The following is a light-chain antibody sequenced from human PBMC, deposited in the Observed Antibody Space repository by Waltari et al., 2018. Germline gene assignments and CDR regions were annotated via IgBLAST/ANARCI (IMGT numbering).Light chain of an antibody. CDR2: EAS. CDR3: QQYNDYLGT. CDR1: QGLGRW. Sequence: EIQMTQSPSALSASVGDTVIVTCRASQGLGRWLAWYQQKPGKAPKLLIFEASNLETGVPSRFSGSGSETDFTRTISSLQPDDFATYYCQQYNDYLGTFGQVTRVEIK. J-gene: IGKJ1*01. V-gene: IGKV1-5*03.